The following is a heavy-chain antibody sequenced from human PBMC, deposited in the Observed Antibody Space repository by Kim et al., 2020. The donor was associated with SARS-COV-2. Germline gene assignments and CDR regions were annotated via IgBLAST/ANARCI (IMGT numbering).Heavy chain of an antibody. CDR1: VGSISSSSYY. D-gene: IGHD1-26*01. CDR3: ARHGRYHNWFDP. CDR2: IYYSGST. Sequence: SETLSLTCTVSVGSISSSSYYWGWIRQPPGKGLEWIGSIYYSGSTYYNPSLKSRVTISVDTSKNQFSLKLSSVTAADTAVYYCARHGRYHNWFDPWGQGTLVTVSS. V-gene: IGHV4-39*01. J-gene: IGHJ5*02.